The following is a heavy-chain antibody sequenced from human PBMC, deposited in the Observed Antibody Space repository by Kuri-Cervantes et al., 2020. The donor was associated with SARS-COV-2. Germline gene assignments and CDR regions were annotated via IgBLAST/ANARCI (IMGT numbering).Heavy chain of an antibody. CDR1: GGTFSSYA. J-gene: IGHJ4*02. CDR3: AKVIHYYDSSEYYFDY. D-gene: IGHD3-22*01. V-gene: IGHV1-69*10. Sequence: SVKVSCKASGGTFSSYAISWVRQAPGQGLEWMGGIITILGIANYAQKFQGRVTITADKSTSTAYMELSSLRSEDTAVYYCAKVIHYYDSSEYYFDYWGQGTLVTVSS. CDR2: IITILGIA.